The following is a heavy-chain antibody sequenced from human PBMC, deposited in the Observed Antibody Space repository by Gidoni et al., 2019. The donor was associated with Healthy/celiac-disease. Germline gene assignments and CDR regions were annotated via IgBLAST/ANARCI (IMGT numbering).Heavy chain of an antibody. CDR1: GGTFSRYA. V-gene: IGHV1-69*04. J-gene: IGHJ5*02. CDR3: ARDDSSGYFENWFDP. CDR2: IIPILGIA. Sequence: QVQLVQSGAEVKKPGSSVKVSCKASGGTFSRYAISWVRQAPGQGLEWMGRIIPILGIANYAQKFQGRVTITADKSTSTAYMELSSLRSEDTAVYYCARDDSSGYFENWFDPWGQGTLVTVSS. D-gene: IGHD3-22*01.